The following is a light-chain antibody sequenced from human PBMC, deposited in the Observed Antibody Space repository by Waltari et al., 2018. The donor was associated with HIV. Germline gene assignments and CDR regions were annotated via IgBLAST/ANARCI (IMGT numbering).Light chain of an antibody. V-gene: IGKV3D-15*01. J-gene: IGKJ4*01. CDR1: QSVSTS. Sequence: ELVMTQSPGTLSVSPGVGASLSCRASQSVSTSLAWYQQKPGQTPTLIVYDASTRATGVPDRFSGGGSGTDFTLTISSLQSEDFAVYYCQQYKNWPLTFGGGTKVETK. CDR2: DAS. CDR3: QQYKNWPLT.